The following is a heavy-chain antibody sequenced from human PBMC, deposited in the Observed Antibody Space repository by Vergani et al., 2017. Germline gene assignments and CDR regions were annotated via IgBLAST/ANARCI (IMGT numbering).Heavy chain of an antibody. J-gene: IGHJ4*02. Sequence: QVQLVESGGGVVQPGGSLRLSCAASGFTFSSYGMHWVRQAPGKGLEWVAFIRYDGSTYYADSVKGRFTISRDNSKNTLYLQMNSLRAEDTAVYYCARDQALTRGIAVAGLDYWGQGTLVTVSS. CDR1: GFTFSSYG. D-gene: IGHD6-19*01. CDR2: IRYDGST. CDR3: ARDQALTRGIAVAGLDY. V-gene: IGHV3-30*02.